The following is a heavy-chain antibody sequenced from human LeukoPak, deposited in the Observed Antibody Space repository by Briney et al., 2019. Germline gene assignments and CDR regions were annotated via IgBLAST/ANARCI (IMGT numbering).Heavy chain of an antibody. J-gene: IGHJ3*01. Sequence: GESLKISSKDSGDRFTIYCIAGVRQMPGKGLECIGISYPGESRPTYTTYFQGQVNISVDKSINTAYLQWSSLQASDTAMYYCGTGGDRVPLQDDVFDVWGQGTMVTVST. D-gene: IGHD2-8*02. CDR2: SYPGESRP. V-gene: IGHV5-51*01. CDR1: GDRFTIYC. CDR3: GTGGDRVPLQDDVFDV.